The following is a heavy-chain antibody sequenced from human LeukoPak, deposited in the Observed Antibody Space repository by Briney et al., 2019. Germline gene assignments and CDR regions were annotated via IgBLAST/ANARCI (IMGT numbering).Heavy chain of an antibody. CDR1: GYTFTGYY. CDR2: INPNSGGT. J-gene: IGHJ4*02. V-gene: IGHV1-2*02. D-gene: IGHD1-26*01. Sequence: ASVKVSCKAFGYTFTGYYMHWVRQAPGQGLEWMGWINPNSGGTNYAQKFQGRVTMTRDMSTSTVYMELSSLRSEDTAVYYCARGSYGAPFWGQGTLVTVSS. CDR3: ARGSYGAPF.